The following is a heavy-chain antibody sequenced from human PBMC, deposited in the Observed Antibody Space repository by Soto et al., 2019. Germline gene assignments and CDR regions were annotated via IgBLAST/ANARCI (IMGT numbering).Heavy chain of an antibody. CDR2: IKSKVDGGTA. Sequence: GGSLRLSCAASGFTFSNAWMNWVRQGPGKGLEWLGRIKSKVDGGTADYGAATKGRFNISRDDLKNMLYLQMNSLKPDDTAVYYCTTLSYLYYDGMDVWGPGTTVTVSS. CDR3: TTLSYLYYDGMDV. J-gene: IGHJ6*02. CDR1: GFTFSNAW. V-gene: IGHV3-15*01. D-gene: IGHD2-2*01.